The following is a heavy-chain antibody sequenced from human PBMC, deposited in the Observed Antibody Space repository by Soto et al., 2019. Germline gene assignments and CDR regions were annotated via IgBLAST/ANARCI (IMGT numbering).Heavy chain of an antibody. V-gene: IGHV3-7*01. CDR1: GFTFSSYW. D-gene: IGHD5-18*01. Sequence: LRLSCAASGFTFSSYWMSWVRQAPGKGLEWVANIKQDGSEKYYVDSVKGRFTISRDSAKNSLYLQMNSLRAEDTAVYYCADGYSIFDYWGQGTLVTVSS. CDR3: ADGYSIFDY. J-gene: IGHJ4*02. CDR2: IKQDGSEK.